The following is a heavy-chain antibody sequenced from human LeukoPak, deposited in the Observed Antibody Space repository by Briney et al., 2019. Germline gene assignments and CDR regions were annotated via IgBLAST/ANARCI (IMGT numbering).Heavy chain of an antibody. D-gene: IGHD2-2*01. CDR1: GYMFTELP. CDR3: AAGPDCSSTSCLFEF. CDR2: FDPADGEP. J-gene: IGHJ4*02. Sequence: ASVKVSCKVSGYMFTELPIHWVRQTPAKGLEWMGGFDPADGEPVYAQNFKDRLTMTEDTSIETAYMNLRSLGSEDTAVYYCAAGPDCSSTSCLFEFWGQGTLVTVSS. V-gene: IGHV1-24*01.